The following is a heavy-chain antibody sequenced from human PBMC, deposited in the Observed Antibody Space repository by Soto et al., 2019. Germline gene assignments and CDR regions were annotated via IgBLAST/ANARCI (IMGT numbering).Heavy chain of an antibody. D-gene: IGHD3-22*01. V-gene: IGHV1-8*01. CDR3: ARGDYYDSSGTRRFRWFDP. CDR2: MNPNSGNT. J-gene: IGHJ5*02. Sequence: QVQLAQSGAEVKKPGASVKVSCKASGYTFTSYDINWVRQATGQGLEWMGWMNPNSGNTGYAQKFQGRVTMTRNTSISTAYMELSSLRSEDTAVYYCARGDYYDSSGTRRFRWFDPWGQGTLVTVSS. CDR1: GYTFTSYD.